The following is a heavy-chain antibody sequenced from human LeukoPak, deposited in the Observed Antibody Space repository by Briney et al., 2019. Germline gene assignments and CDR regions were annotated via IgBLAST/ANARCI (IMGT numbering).Heavy chain of an antibody. CDR3: ARVLGRDTTPDAFDI. CDR1: GYTFTSYG. J-gene: IGHJ3*02. D-gene: IGHD1-1*01. V-gene: IGHV1-18*04. Sequence: ASVKLPCKASGYTFTSYGISWVRQAPGQGLEWMGWISAYNGNTNYAQKLQGRVTMTTDTSTSTAYMELRSLRSDDTAVYYCARVLGRDTTPDAFDIWGQGTMVTVSS. CDR2: ISAYNGNT.